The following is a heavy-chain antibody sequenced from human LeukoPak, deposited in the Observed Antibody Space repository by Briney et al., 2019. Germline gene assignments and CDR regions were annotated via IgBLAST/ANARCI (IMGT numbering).Heavy chain of an antibody. D-gene: IGHD6-19*01. CDR1: GFTVSSNY. V-gene: IGHV3-53*01. Sequence: GGSLRLSCAASGFTVSSNYMSWVRQAPGKGLEWVSVIYSGGSTYYADSVKGRFTISRHNSKNTLYLQMNSLRAEDTAVYYCARRHSSGWPNFDYWGQGTLVTVSS. CDR3: ARRHSSGWPNFDY. J-gene: IGHJ4*02. CDR2: IYSGGST.